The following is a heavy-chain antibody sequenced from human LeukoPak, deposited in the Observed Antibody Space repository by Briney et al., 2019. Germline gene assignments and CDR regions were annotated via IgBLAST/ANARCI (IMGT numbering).Heavy chain of an antibody. D-gene: IGHD6-13*01. CDR1: GFTFSDYY. CDR2: ISSSSSHT. CDR3: ARDAGLAAAGTPYYYGLDV. J-gene: IGHJ6*02. V-gene: IGHV3-11*05. Sequence: PGGSLRLSCAASGFTFSDYYMSWIRQAPGKGLEWVSYISSSSSHTNYADSVKGRFTISRDNAKNSLYLQMNSLRAEDTAVYYCARDAGLAAAGTPYYYGLDVWGQGTTVTVSS.